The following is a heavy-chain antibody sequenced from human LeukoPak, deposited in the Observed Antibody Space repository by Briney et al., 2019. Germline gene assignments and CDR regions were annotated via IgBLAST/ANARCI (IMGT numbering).Heavy chain of an antibody. CDR1: GFTFSSYS. D-gene: IGHD3-9*01. CDR2: ISSSSSYI. CDR3: AREPADYDILTGTFDAFDI. V-gene: IGHV3-21*01. Sequence: PGGSLRLSCAASGFTFSSYSMNWVRQAPGKGLEWVSSISSSSSYIYYADSVKGRFTISRDNAKNSLYLQMNSLRAEDTAVYYCAREPADYDILTGTFDAFDIWGQGTMVTVSS. J-gene: IGHJ3*02.